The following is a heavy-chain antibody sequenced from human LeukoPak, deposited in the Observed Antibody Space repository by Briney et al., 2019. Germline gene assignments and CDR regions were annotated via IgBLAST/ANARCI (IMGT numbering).Heavy chain of an antibody. D-gene: IGHD3-10*01. CDR2: IDYSGST. V-gene: IGHV4-59*12. CDR3: ARDKKPSCYYGSGSYKGMDV. J-gene: IGHJ6*04. Sequence: SQTLSLTCTVSGRSISSYYWSWIRQPPGKGLEWIVYIDYSGSTNYNPSLKSRVPISVDTSKNQFSLKLSSVTAADTAVYYCARDKKPSCYYGSGSYKGMDVWGKGTTVTVSS. CDR1: GRSISSYY.